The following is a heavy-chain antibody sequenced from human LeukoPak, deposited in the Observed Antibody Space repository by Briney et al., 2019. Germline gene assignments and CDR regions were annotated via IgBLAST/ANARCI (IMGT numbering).Heavy chain of an antibody. CDR3: AREVRKQWLAQDNWFDP. CDR2: TSAYNGNT. CDR1: GYTFTSYG. D-gene: IGHD6-19*01. J-gene: IGHJ5*02. V-gene: IGHV1-18*01. Sequence: GASVKVSCKASGYTFTSYGISWVRQAPGQGLEWMGWTSAYNGNTNYAQKLQGRVTMTTDTSTSTAYMELRSLRSDDTAVYYCAREVRKQWLAQDNWFDPWGQGTLVTVSS.